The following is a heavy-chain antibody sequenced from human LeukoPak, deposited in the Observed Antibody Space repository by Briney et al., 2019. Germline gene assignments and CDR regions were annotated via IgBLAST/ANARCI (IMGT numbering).Heavy chain of an antibody. CDR3: ARNGAVDWDAEYAFDI. D-gene: IGHD3/OR15-3a*01. CDR1: GGSISSHY. Sequence: SETLSLTCTVSGGSISSHYWSWIRQPQGKGLEWIGYMYYSGSTKNNSSPKSRVTISVDTSKTQFSLKLSCVTAADTAVYYCARNGAVDWDAEYAFDIWGQGTWVTVSS. CDR2: MYYSGST. J-gene: IGHJ3*02. V-gene: IGHV4-59*11.